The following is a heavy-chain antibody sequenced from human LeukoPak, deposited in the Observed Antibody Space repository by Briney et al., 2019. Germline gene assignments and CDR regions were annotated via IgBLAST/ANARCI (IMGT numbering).Heavy chain of an antibody. J-gene: IGHJ5*02. D-gene: IGHD3-16*01. CDR1: GYTFTSYD. CDR2: MNPNSGNT. Sequence: GASVKVSCTASGYTFTSYDINWVRQATGQGLEWMGWMNPNSGNTGYAQKFQGRVTMTRNTSISTAYMELSSLRSEDTAVYYCARGRNRGGGNWFDPWGQGTLVTVSS. V-gene: IGHV1-8*01. CDR3: ARGRNRGGGNWFDP.